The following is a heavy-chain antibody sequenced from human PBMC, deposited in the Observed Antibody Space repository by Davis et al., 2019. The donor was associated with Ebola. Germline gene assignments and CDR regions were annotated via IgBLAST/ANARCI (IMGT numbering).Heavy chain of an antibody. CDR1: GGSFLGYY. D-gene: IGHD3-10*01. J-gene: IGHJ6*02. Sequence: MPSETLSLTCAVYGGSFLGYYWSWIRQPPGKGLEWIGEITHSGSTTYNPSLKSRVTISVDTSKNQFSLKLSSVTAADTAVYYCARRGGVDVWGQGTTVTVSS. CDR3: ARRGGVDV. CDR2: ITHSGST. V-gene: IGHV4-34*01.